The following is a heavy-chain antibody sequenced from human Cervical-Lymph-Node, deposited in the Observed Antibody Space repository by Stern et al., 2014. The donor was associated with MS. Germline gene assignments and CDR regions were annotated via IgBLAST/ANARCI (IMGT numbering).Heavy chain of an antibody. CDR2: IHNSGRK. J-gene: IGHJ4*02. Sequence: QVQLQESGPGLVKSSETLSLTCTVSGGSISRSSYYWGWIRQPRGKGLEWIGSIHNSGRKHYNPSLKSRVTISVHTSTHQFSVKLRFVTAADTAVYYCARVYGSGDASDYWGQGTVVTVSS. V-gene: IGHV4-39*01. CDR1: GGSISRSSYY. CDR3: ARVYGSGDASDY. D-gene: IGHD3-10*01.